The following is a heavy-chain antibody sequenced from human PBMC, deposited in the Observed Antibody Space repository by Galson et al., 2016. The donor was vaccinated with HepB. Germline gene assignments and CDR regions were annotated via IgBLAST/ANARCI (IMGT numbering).Heavy chain of an antibody. CDR1: GFTFSSFA. CDR3: AKGVADGGGTTDR. D-gene: IGHD4-17*01. Sequence: SLRLSCAASGFTFSSFAMSWVRQAPGKGLEWVSTISGSGGSTYYADSVKGRFTISRDNSKNTLYLQMNSLRAEDTAVYYCAKGVADGGGTTDRWGRGTLVVVSS. CDR2: ISGSGGST. J-gene: IGHJ2*01. V-gene: IGHV3-23*01.